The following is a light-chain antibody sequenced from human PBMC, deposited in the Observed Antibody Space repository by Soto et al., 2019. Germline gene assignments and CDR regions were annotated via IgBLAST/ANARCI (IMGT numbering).Light chain of an antibody. Sequence: ETVLTQSPGTLSLSPGERATLFCRASQSVSSSYLAWYQQKPGQAPRLLLYGASSRATGIPDRFSGSGSGTDFTHTISRLEPEDFAVYYYQQHGSSPPSWTFSHGTKVEIK. CDR2: GAS. CDR3: QQHGSSPPSWT. CDR1: QSVSSSY. J-gene: IGKJ1*01. V-gene: IGKV3-20*01.